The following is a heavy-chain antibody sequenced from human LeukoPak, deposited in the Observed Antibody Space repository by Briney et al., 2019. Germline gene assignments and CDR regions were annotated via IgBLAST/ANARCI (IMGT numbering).Heavy chain of an antibody. V-gene: IGHV4-61*01. D-gene: IGHD5-18*01. J-gene: IGHJ4*02. Sequence: SETLSLTCTVSGASFSSGSYYWSWIRQPPGKGLEWIGYIYYSGSTNYNPSLKSRVTISVDTSKNQFSLKLSSVTAAGTAVYYCARGPRGYSYGWGQGTLVTVSS. CDR2: IYYSGST. CDR1: GASFSSGSYY. CDR3: ARGPRGYSYG.